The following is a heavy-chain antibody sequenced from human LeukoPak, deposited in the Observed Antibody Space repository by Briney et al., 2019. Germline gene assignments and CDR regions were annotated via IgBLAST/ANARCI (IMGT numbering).Heavy chain of an antibody. J-gene: IGHJ3*02. CDR2: ISGSGGST. Sequence: GGSLRLSCAASGFTFSSYAMSWVRLAPGKGLEWVSAISGSGGSTYYADSVKGRFTISRENSKNTLYLQMNSLRAEDTAVYYCAKDRGELLPMYAFDIWGQGTMVTVSS. V-gene: IGHV3-23*01. D-gene: IGHD1-26*01. CDR3: AKDRGELLPMYAFDI. CDR1: GFTFSSYA.